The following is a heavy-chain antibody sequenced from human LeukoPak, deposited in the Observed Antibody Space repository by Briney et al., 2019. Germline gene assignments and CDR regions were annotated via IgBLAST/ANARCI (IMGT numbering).Heavy chain of an antibody. CDR2: INPSGGST. J-gene: IGHJ5*02. Sequence: ASVKVSCKASGYTFTSYYMHWVRQAPGQGLEWMGIINPSGGSTSYAQKFQGRVTMTRDTSTSTVYMELSSLRSEDTAVYYCARDHLADILTGYYLPHHWGQGTLVTVSS. D-gene: IGHD3-9*01. CDR1: GYTFTSYY. CDR3: ARDHLADILTGYYLPHH. V-gene: IGHV1-46*01.